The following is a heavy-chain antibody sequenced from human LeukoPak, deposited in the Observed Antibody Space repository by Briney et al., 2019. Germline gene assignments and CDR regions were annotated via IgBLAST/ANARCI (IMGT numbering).Heavy chain of an antibody. V-gene: IGHV3-21*01. D-gene: IGHD6-19*01. J-gene: IGHJ4*02. CDR1: GFTFSDYN. CDR3: ARSGISVAGYFDY. CDR2: ISSSSSYI. Sequence: PGGSLRLSGTASGFTFSDYNFNWVRQAPGKGLEWVSSISSSSSYIYYAESVKGRFTVSRDNSKNTLYLQINSLRAEDTAVYYCARSGISVAGYFDYWGQGTLVTVSS.